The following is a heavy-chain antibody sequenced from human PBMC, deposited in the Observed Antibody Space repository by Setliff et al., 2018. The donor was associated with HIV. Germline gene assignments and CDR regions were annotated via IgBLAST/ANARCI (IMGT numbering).Heavy chain of an antibody. Sequence: GESLKISCAASGFTFSNAWMIWVRQAPGKGLEWVGRVKSKADGGTIDYAAPVKGRFTISRDDSKSTLYLQMNSLTTDDTAVYFCVTGSQLPMDYWGQGTLVTVSS. CDR2: VKSKADGGTI. V-gene: IGHV3-15*01. CDR3: VTGSQLPMDY. D-gene: IGHD1-26*01. CDR1: GFTFSNAW. J-gene: IGHJ4*02.